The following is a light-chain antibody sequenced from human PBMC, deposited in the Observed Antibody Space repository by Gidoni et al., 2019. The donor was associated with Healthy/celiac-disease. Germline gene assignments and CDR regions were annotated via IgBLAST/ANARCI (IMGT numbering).Light chain of an antibody. V-gene: IGKV1-5*03. CDR2: KAS. CDR3: QQYNSYPLT. J-gene: IGKJ4*01. CDR1: QSISSW. Sequence: DIQRTQSPSTLSASVGDRVTITCRASQSISSWLAWYQQKPGKAPKLLIYKASSLESGVPSRFSGSGSGTEFTLTIRSLQPDDFATYYCQQYNSYPLTFGGGTKVEIK.